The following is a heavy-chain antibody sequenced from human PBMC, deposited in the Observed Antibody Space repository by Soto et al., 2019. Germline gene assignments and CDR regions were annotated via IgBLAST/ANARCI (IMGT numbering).Heavy chain of an antibody. CDR1: GYTLTELS. V-gene: IGHV1-24*01. CDR2: FDPEDGET. Sequence: ASVKVSCKVSGYTLTELSMHWVRQAPGKGLEWMGGFDPEDGETIYAQKFQGRVTMTEDTSTDTAYMELSSLRSEDTAVYYCATERGVTTVTPDAFDIWGPGTMVIVSS. J-gene: IGHJ3*02. D-gene: IGHD4-17*01. CDR3: ATERGVTTVTPDAFDI.